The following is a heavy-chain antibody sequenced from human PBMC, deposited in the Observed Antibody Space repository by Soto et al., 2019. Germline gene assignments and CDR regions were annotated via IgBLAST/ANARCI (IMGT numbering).Heavy chain of an antibody. CDR3: ARGTYYYDSSAHNWFDP. D-gene: IGHD3-22*01. CDR2: TYYRSKWYN. V-gene: IGHV6-1*01. Sequence: SQTLPLTCAISGDSVSSNSAAWNWIRQSPSRGLEWLGRTYYRSKWYNDYAVSVKSRITINPDTSKNQFSLQLNSVTPEDTAVYYCARGTYYYDSSAHNWFDPWGQGTLVTV. J-gene: IGHJ5*02. CDR1: GDSVSSNSAA.